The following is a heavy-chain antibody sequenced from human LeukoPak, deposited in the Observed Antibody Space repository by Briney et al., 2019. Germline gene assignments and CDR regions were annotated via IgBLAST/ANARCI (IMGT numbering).Heavy chain of an antibody. J-gene: IGHJ4*02. Sequence: GESLRLSCAASGFTFSSYAMSWVREAPGKGLEWVSAISGSGGSTYYADSVKGRFTISRDNSKNTLYLQMNSLRAEDTAVYYCAKAQFWSGYYSEPDYWGQGTLVTVSS. CDR1: GFTFSSYA. CDR2: ISGSGGST. D-gene: IGHD3-3*01. CDR3: AKAQFWSGYYSEPDY. V-gene: IGHV3-23*01.